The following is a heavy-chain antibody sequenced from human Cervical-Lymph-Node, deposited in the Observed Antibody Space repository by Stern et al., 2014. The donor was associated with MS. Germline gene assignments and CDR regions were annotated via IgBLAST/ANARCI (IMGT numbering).Heavy chain of an antibody. CDR2: IYHSGSP. CDR1: GGSISSGGSS. J-gene: IGHJ3*01. V-gene: IGHV4-30-2*01. D-gene: IGHD2-21*01. CDR3: ARGGVIYTQDRNGFDV. Sequence: VQLVESGSGQAKPSQTLSLTCAVSGGSISSGGSSWNWIRQPPGKGLEWIGFIYHSGSPYYNPPLKGRVFISVDTSKNQFALNQRSVTAADTAVYYCARGGVIYTQDRNGFDVWGQGTMVTVSS.